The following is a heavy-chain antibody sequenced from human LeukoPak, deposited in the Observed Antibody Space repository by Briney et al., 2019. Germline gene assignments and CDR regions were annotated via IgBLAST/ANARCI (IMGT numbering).Heavy chain of an antibody. CDR3: ARERSHAFDI. CDR1: GFTFSSYA. Sequence: GGSLRLSCAASGFTFSSYAMHWVRQAPAKGLEWVAVISYDGSNKYYADSVKGRFTISRDNSKNTLYLQMNSLRAEDTAVYYCARERSHAFDIWGQGTMVTVSS. CDR2: ISYDGSNK. V-gene: IGHV3-30-3*01. J-gene: IGHJ3*02.